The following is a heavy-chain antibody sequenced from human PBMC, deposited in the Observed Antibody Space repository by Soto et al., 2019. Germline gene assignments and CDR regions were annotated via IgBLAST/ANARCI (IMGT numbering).Heavy chain of an antibody. V-gene: IGHV3-23*01. CDR1: GFTFSSNA. J-gene: IGHJ5*02. CDR3: AKDERHYDILTGYSWFDP. CDR2: ISSSGGST. D-gene: IGHD3-9*01. Sequence: GGSLRLSCAASGFTFSSNAMSWVRQAPGKGLEWVSGISSSGGSTYYADSVKGRFTISRDNSKNMLYLQMINLRAEDTAVYYCAKDERHYDILTGYSWFDPWGQGTLVTVSS.